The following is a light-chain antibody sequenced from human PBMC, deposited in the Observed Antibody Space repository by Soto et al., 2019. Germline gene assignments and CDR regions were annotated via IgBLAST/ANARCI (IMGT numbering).Light chain of an antibody. V-gene: IGLV3-25*02. Sequence: SYELTQPPSVSVSPGQTAKITCSGAALATQYAFWYHVRPGQAPVLVIYKDTEGPSGIPERFSGSGSGTTVTLTIGGVQAEDEGDYYCQSADNSETYVFGTGTKVTVL. J-gene: IGLJ1*01. CDR2: KDT. CDR3: QSADNSETYV. CDR1: ALATQY.